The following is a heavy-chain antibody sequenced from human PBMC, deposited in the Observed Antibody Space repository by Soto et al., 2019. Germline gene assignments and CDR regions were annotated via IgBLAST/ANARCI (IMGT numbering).Heavy chain of an antibody. J-gene: IGHJ4*02. CDR1: GFTFSSYA. CDR3: AKGEQIWEHFDQ. CDR2: ISGSGGST. D-gene: IGHD1-26*01. Sequence: GGSMRLSCAASGFTFSSYAMSWVRQAPGKGLEWVSAISGSGGSTYYADSVKGRFTTSRDNSKGTLYLQMNRLRADDTAVYYCAKGEQIWEHFDQWGQGTQVSVFS. V-gene: IGHV3-23*01.